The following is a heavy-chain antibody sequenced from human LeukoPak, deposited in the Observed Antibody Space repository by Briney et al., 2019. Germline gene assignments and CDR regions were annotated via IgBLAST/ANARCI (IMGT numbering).Heavy chain of an antibody. CDR1: GLTFNNYA. Sequence: GGSLRLSCAASGLTFNNYAMHWVRQAPGKGLEWVAVISYDGSNRFFTGSVKGRFTISRDNSKNTLYLQMNSLRAEDTAVYYCARDQLGFDIWGQGTMVTVSS. CDR2: ISYDGSNR. D-gene: IGHD1-1*01. CDR3: ARDQLGFDI. J-gene: IGHJ3*02. V-gene: IGHV3-30*04.